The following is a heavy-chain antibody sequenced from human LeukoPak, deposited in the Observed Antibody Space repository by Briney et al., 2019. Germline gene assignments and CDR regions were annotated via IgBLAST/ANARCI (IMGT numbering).Heavy chain of an antibody. J-gene: IGHJ3*02. CDR2: INPGGGST. D-gene: IGHD3-22*01. CDR1: GYTFTSYY. Sequence: ASVKVSCKASGYTFTSYYMHWVRQAPGQGLEWMGIINPGGGSTSYAQKFQGRVTMTRDTSTSTVYMELSSLRSEDTAVYYCARVGDSSGLHDAFDIWGQGTMVTVSS. V-gene: IGHV1-46*01. CDR3: ARVGDSSGLHDAFDI.